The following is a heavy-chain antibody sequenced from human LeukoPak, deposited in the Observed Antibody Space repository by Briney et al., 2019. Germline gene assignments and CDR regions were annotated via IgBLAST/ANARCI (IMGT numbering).Heavy chain of an antibody. CDR3: ARRVHRVGSYSSHADH. J-gene: IGHJ1*01. CDR1: GYSFTIYW. Sequence: GESLKISCKGSGYSFTIYWIGWVRQMPGKGLEWMGIIYPGDSDTTYSPSFQGQVTISADKSISTAYLQWSSLKASDTAMYYCARRVHRVGSYSSHADHWGQGTLVTVSS. CDR2: IYPGDSDT. D-gene: IGHD1-26*01. V-gene: IGHV5-51*01.